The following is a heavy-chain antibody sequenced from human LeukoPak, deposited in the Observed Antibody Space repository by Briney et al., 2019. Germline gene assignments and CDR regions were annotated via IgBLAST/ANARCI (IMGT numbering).Heavy chain of an antibody. CDR3: ARGPIDKVVARTFFGH. CDR1: GFTVSSTY. D-gene: IGHD3/OR15-3a*01. V-gene: IGHV3-53*01. J-gene: IGHJ4*02. CDR2: IYSGGST. Sequence: PGGSLRLSCTSSGFTVSSTYISWVRQAPGKGLEWVSVIYSGGSTDYADSLKDRFTISRDASKNTVFLQMNSLRVEDTAVYHCARGPIDKVVARTFFGHWGQGTVVTVSS.